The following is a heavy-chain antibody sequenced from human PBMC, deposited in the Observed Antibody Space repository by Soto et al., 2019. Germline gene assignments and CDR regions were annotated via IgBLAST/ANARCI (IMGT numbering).Heavy chain of an antibody. CDR2: ISSSSSYI. Sequence: EVQLVESGGGLVKPGGSLRPSCAASGFTFSSYSMNWVRQAPGKGLEWVSSISSSSSYIYYADSVKGRFTISRDNAKNSLYLQMNSLRAEDTAVYYCARGLPGVRGVIKNWFDPWGQGTLVTVSS. CDR3: ARGLPGVRGVIKNWFDP. V-gene: IGHV3-21*01. J-gene: IGHJ5*02. D-gene: IGHD3-10*01. CDR1: GFTFSSYS.